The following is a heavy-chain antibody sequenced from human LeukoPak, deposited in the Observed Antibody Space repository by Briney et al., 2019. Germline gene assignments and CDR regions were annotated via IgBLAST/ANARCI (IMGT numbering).Heavy chain of an antibody. CDR2: IKQDGSQE. D-gene: IGHD3-9*01. V-gene: IGHV3-7*03. J-gene: IGHJ4*02. CDR1: GFSFSSYW. CDR3: VRGLGTGSY. Sequence: GGSLRLSCAASGFSFSSYWMSWVRQAPGKGLEWVANIKQDGSQEYYVDSVKGRFTISRDNAKNSLYLQMNSLRVEDTAVYYCVRGLGTGSYWGQGTLVTVSP.